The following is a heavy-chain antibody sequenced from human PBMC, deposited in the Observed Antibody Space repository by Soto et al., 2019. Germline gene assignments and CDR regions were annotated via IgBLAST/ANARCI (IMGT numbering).Heavy chain of an antibody. J-gene: IGHJ4*02. Sequence: PSETLSPTCTVSGGSISSSSYYWGWIRQPPGKGLEWIGSIYYSGSTYYNPSLKSRVTISVDTSKNQFSLKLSSVTAADTAVYYCARRYGGNLDYWGQGTLVTVSS. V-gene: IGHV4-39*01. CDR3: ARRYGGNLDY. CDR1: GGSISSSSYY. CDR2: IYYSGST. D-gene: IGHD1-26*01.